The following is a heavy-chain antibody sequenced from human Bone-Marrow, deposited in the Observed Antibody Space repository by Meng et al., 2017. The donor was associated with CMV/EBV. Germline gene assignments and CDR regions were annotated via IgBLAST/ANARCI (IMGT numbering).Heavy chain of an antibody. Sequence: SETLSLTCAVYGGSFSGYYWSWIRQPPGKGLEWIGEINHSGSTNYNPSLKSRVTISVDTSKNQFSLKLSSVTAADTAVYYCARERLYSSSWYFDDWGQGTLVTVSS. CDR3: ARERLYSSSWYFDD. CDR2: INHSGST. D-gene: IGHD6-13*01. J-gene: IGHJ4*02. V-gene: IGHV4-34*01. CDR1: GGSFSGYY.